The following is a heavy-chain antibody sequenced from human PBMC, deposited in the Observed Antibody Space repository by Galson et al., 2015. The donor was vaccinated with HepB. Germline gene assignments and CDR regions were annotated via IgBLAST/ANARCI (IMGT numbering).Heavy chain of an antibody. CDR2: ISNYGTNI. V-gene: IGHV3-11*01. J-gene: IGHJ2*01. Sequence: SLRLSCAASGFTFSDYYMSWVRQAPGKGLEWVSYISNYGTNIYYADSVEGRFTISRDNAKNSLFLQMNSLRAEDTAVYYCARSAYYYGSSGPYWYFDLWGRGTLVTVSS. CDR3: ARSAYYYGSSGPYWYFDL. D-gene: IGHD3-22*01. CDR1: GFTFSDYY.